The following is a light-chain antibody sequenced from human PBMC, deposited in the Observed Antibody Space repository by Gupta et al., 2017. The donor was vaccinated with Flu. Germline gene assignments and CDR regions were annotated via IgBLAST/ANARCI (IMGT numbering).Light chain of an antibody. Sequence: IEITQPPSTLSASVGDRVTITCRASQNIDRWLAWYQQKPGKAPKILIYRASKRESGVPAKFSGSGSGTEFTLTISSLQPDDFATYYCQQDITYPWAFGQGTKVEI. CDR2: RAS. V-gene: IGKV1-5*03. J-gene: IGKJ1*01. CDR1: QNIDRW. CDR3: QQDITYPWA.